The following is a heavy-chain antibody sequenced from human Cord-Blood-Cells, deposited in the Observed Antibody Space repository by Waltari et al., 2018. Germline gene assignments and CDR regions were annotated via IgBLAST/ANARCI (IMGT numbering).Heavy chain of an antibody. CDR1: GFTFSGSA. V-gene: IGHV3-73*02. Sequence: EVQLVESGGGLVQPGGSLKLSCAASGFTFSGSAMHWVRQASEKGLEGVCLIRSEANSYATVYAASVKGRFTITRDDSKITAYLQMNSLKTEDTAVYYCTSRNDYGDYWGQGTLVTVSS. CDR2: IRSEANSYAT. CDR3: TSRNDYGDY. J-gene: IGHJ4*02.